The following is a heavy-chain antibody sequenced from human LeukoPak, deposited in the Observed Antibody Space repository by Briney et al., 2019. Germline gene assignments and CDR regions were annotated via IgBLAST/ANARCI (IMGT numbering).Heavy chain of an antibody. D-gene: IGHD6-13*01. CDR3: ARASSSWYEGWFDP. CDR1: GGSINTGSYY. Sequence: SQTLSLTCTVSGGSINTGSYYWSWIRQHPRKGLEWIGYIYYSGSTYYNPSLKSRVTISIDTSKNHFSLKLNSVTAADTAVYYCARASSSWYEGWFDPWGQGTLVTVSS. CDR2: IYYSGST. V-gene: IGHV4-31*03. J-gene: IGHJ5*02.